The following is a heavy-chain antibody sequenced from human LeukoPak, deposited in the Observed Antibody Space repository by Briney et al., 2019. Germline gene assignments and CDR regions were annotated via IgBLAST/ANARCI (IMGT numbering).Heavy chain of an antibody. CDR1: GVTFSSYA. Sequence: PGGSLRLSCAASGVTFSSYAMSWVRQAPGKGLEWVSAISGSGGSTYYADSVKGRFTISRDNSKNTLYLQMNSLRAEDTAVYYCAKIALRYCSSTSCSYFDYWGQGTLVTVSS. D-gene: IGHD2-2*01. J-gene: IGHJ4*02. V-gene: IGHV3-23*01. CDR3: AKIALRYCSSTSCSYFDY. CDR2: ISGSGGST.